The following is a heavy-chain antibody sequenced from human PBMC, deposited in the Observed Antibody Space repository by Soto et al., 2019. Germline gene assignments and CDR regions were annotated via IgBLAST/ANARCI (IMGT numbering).Heavy chain of an antibody. V-gene: IGHV3-15*01. Sequence: PGGSLRIACAASGFTCSNAWMSWVRQAPGKGLEWVGRIKSKTDGGTTDYAAPVKGRFTISRDDSKNTLYLQMNSLKTEGTAVYYCTTVGGRLELREDAFDIWGQGTMVTVSS. CDR3: TTVGGRLELREDAFDI. J-gene: IGHJ3*02. CDR1: GFTCSNAW. CDR2: IKSKTDGGTT. D-gene: IGHD1-7*01.